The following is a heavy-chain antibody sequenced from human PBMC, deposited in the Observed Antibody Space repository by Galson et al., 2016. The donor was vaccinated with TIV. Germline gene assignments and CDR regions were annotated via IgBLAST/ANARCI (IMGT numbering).Heavy chain of an antibody. Sequence: TLSLTCTVSGGSISSTSFYWSWIRQHPGKGLEWIGYIYNSGSTYYNPSLESRIIMSVDTSKNQFSLNLNSVTAADAAMYYCARWADSGSYYEYFHHWGQGTLVTVSS. D-gene: IGHD1-26*01. CDR2: IYNSGST. CDR3: ARWADSGSYYEYFHH. CDR1: GGSISSTSFY. J-gene: IGHJ1*01. V-gene: IGHV4-31*03.